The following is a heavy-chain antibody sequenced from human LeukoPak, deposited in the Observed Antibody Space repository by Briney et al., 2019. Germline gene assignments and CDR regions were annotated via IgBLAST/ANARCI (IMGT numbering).Heavy chain of an antibody. D-gene: IGHD3-22*01. J-gene: IGHJ4*02. CDR2: INPNSGGT. CDR1: GYTFTGYY. CDR3: ARVYLGITMIVVVMGDY. Sequence: GASVKVSCKASGYTFTGYYMHWVRQAPGQGLEWMGRINPNSGGTNYAQKFQGRVTMTTDTSTSTAYMELRSLRSDDTALYYCARVYLGITMIVVVMGDYWGQGTLVTVSS. V-gene: IGHV1-2*06.